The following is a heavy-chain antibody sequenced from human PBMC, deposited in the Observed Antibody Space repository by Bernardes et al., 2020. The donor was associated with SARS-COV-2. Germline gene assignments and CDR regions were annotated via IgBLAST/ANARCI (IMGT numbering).Heavy chain of an antibody. J-gene: IGHJ5*02. D-gene: IGHD3-10*01. V-gene: IGHV1-69*13. Sequence: SVKVSCKTFGGTFNRYGLNWVRQAPGQGLEWMGWIIPIFGAANYAQKFQGRLTITADESTSTVYMELTSLRSEDTAVYFCARDVTAGPRSGNSENYSWFDPWGQGTLVTVSS. CDR1: GGTFNRYG. CDR3: ARDVTAGPRSGNSENYSWFDP. CDR2: IIPIFGAA.